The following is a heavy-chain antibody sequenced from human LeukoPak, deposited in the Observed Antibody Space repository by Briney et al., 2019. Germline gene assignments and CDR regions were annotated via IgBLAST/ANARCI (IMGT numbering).Heavy chain of an antibody. CDR2: IRYDGSNK. Sequence: GGSLRLSRAASGFTFSSYGMHWVRQAPGKGLEWVAFIRYDGSNKYYADSVKGRFTISRDNSKNTLYLQMNSLRAEDTAVYYCAKEEYSSSSYFDYWGQGTLVTVSS. J-gene: IGHJ4*02. D-gene: IGHD6-6*01. V-gene: IGHV3-30*02. CDR1: GFTFSSYG. CDR3: AKEEYSSSSYFDY.